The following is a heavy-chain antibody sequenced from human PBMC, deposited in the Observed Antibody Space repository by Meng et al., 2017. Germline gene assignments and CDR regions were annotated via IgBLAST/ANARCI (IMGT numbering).Heavy chain of an antibody. Sequence: QVPVWHAGVGLKTPGSSLNVVCKASGGTFSSYAISWVRQAPGQGLEWMGGIIPILGTANYAQKFQGRVTITADKSTSTAYMELSSLRSEDTAVYYCARVGTMDAFWGQGTLVTVSS. CDR3: ARVGTMDAF. V-gene: IGHV1-69*06. J-gene: IGHJ4*02. CDR1: GGTFSSYA. D-gene: IGHD2-2*01. CDR2: IIPILGTA.